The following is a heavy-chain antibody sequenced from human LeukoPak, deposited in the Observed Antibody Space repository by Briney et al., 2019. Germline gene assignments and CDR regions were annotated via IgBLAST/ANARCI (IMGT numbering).Heavy chain of an antibody. D-gene: IGHD4-17*01. J-gene: IGHJ4*02. CDR3: AKRPSDYGDYVTYFDY. CDR2: ISDDGRNK. Sequence: PGGSLRLSCAASGFYFISYGMHWVRQAPGKGLEWVGFISDDGRNKKYADSVKGRFTISRDNSKDTLYLQMNSLRDEDTAVYYCAKRPSDYGDYVTYFDYWGQGTLVTVSS. CDR1: GFYFISYG. V-gene: IGHV3-30*18.